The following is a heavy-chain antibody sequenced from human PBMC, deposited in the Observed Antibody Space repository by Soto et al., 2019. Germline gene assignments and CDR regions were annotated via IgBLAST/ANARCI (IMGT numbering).Heavy chain of an antibody. CDR3: ARGEDEGAAYFDY. V-gene: IGHV3-30-3*01. CDR2: ISFDGSNK. Sequence: QVQLVESGGGVVQPGRSLRLSCAASGFTFSNYAMHWVRQAPGKGLEWVALISFDGSNKYFADSVQGRFTISRDNSKNTLYLQMNSLRAEDTAVYYCARGEDEGAAYFDYWGQGTLVTVSS. CDR1: GFTFSNYA. J-gene: IGHJ4*02. D-gene: IGHD6-25*01.